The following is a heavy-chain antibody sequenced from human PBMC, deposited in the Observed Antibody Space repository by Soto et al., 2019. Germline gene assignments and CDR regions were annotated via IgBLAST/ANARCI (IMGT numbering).Heavy chain of an antibody. CDR2: ISAYNGNT. V-gene: IGHV1-18*01. CDR3: ARVALYNWNYEWAEVLSPTKRYYMDV. J-gene: IGHJ6*03. Sequence: ASVKVSCKASGYTFTSYGISWVRQAPGQGLEWMGWISAYNGNTNYAQKLQGRVTMTTDTSTSTAYMELRSLGSDDTAVYYCARVALYNWNYEWAEVLSPTKRYYMDVWGKGTTVTVSS. D-gene: IGHD1-7*01. CDR1: GYTFTSYG.